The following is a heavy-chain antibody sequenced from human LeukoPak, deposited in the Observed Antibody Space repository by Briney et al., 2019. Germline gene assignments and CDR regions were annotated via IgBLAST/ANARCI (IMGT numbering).Heavy chain of an antibody. Sequence: GASVKVSCKASGGTFSSYAISWVRQAPGQGLEWMGRIIPILGIANYAQKFQGRVTITADKSTSTAYMELSSLRSEDTAVYYCARALIPDYRGASGYNFDYWGQGTLVTVSS. J-gene: IGHJ4*02. CDR1: GGTFSSYA. CDR2: IIPILGIA. V-gene: IGHV1-69*04. D-gene: IGHD5-12*01. CDR3: ARALIPDYRGASGYNFDY.